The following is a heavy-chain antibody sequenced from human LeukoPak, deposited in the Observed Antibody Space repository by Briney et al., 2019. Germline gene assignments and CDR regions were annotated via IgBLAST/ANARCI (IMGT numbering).Heavy chain of an antibody. V-gene: IGHV1-18*01. CDR3: ARDIVMYTSAPGY. D-gene: IGHD6-19*01. Sequence: ASVKASCKASGYTFTSYDISWVRQAPGQGLEWMGWISAYNGNTNYAQKLQGRVTMTRDTSMSTAYMELSRLRSDDTAVYYCARDIVMYTSAPGYWGQGTLVTVSS. CDR1: GYTFTSYD. CDR2: ISAYNGNT. J-gene: IGHJ4*02.